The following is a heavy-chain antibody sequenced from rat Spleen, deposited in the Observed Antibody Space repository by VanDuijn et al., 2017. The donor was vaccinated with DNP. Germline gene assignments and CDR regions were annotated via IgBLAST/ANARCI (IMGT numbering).Heavy chain of an antibody. J-gene: IGHJ2*01. CDR2: INTDGGST. Sequence: EVRLVETGGGFVQPGRSLKLSCVASGFTFGSYWMFWVRQAPGKGLAWVASINTDGGSTYYPDSVKGRFTISRDNAENTVYLQMSSLRSEDTATYYCASWAPIAPLSTSNYWGQGVMVTVSS. CDR1: GFTFGSYW. CDR3: ASWAPIAPLSTSNY. V-gene: IGHV5-58*01. D-gene: IGHD1-2*01.